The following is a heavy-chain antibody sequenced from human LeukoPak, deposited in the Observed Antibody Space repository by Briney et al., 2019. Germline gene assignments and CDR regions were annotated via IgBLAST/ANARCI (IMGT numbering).Heavy chain of an antibody. V-gene: IGHV1-8*01. J-gene: IGHJ4*02. CDR3: ARGPRESSSSDY. CDR1: GCSFTKFD. CDR2: MNPDNGNT. D-gene: IGHD6-13*01. Sequence: ASVKHSRKTSGCSFTKFDMNWVRQAQRQGLEWMGWMNPDNGNTGYAQKFQGRVSMSGDTSITTAFMVLSSLRSDDTAVYFCARGPRESSSSDYWGQGTLVTVSS.